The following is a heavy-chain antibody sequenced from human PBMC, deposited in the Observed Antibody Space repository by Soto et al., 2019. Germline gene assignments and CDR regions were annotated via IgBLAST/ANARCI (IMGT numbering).Heavy chain of an antibody. CDR2: IWYDGSNK. D-gene: IGHD3-3*02. V-gene: IGHV3-33*01. CDR1: GFTFSSYG. J-gene: IGHJ4*02. Sequence: QVQLVESGGGVVQPGRSLRLSCAASGFTFSSYGMHWVRQAPGKGLEWVAVIWYDGSNKYYADFVKGRFTISRANSKNTLYLQMTSLRAADTAVYYCAGLAKEGQLFDYWAQGNLLTVSA. CDR3: AGLAKEGQLFDY.